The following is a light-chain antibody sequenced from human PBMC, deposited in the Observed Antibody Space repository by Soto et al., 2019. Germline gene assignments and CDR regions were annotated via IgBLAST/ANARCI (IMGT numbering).Light chain of an antibody. CDR2: DAS. V-gene: IGKV1-33*01. Sequence: DIQMTQSPSSLSASVGDRVTITCQASQDISKYLNWYQQKPGKAPKLLIYDASNLERGVPSRFSGRGSGTDFTFTISSVQPEDIATYYCQQFGNLPLSFGGGTKVEIK. J-gene: IGKJ4*01. CDR1: QDISKY. CDR3: QQFGNLPLS.